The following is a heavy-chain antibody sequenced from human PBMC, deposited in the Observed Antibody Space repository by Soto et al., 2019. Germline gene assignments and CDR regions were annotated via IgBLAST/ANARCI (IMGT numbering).Heavy chain of an antibody. Sequence: VGSRLSCAASGFMFDDYNMHWVRQCPGKGLEWVSFISWNGANTFYADSVKGRFTISRDSSKKSVSLQINSLRSEDTALYYCARETLSSAFALDVWGQGTTVTVSS. V-gene: IGHV3-43*01. CDR2: ISWNGANT. CDR3: ARETLSSAFALDV. CDR1: GFMFDDYN. J-gene: IGHJ6*02.